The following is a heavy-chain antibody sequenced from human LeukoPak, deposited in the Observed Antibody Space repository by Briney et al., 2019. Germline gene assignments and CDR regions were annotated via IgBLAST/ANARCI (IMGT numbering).Heavy chain of an antibody. CDR1: GGSISSGGYS. CDR2: IYHSGST. CDR3: ARVEDLGAFDI. D-gene: IGHD2-15*01. V-gene: IGHV4-30-2*01. J-gene: IGHJ3*02. Sequence: SQTLSLTCAVSGGSISSGGYSWSWIRQPPGKGLEWIGYIYHSGSTYYNPSLKSRVTISVDRSKNQFSLKLSSVTAADTAVYYCARVEDLGAFDIWGQGTMVTVSS.